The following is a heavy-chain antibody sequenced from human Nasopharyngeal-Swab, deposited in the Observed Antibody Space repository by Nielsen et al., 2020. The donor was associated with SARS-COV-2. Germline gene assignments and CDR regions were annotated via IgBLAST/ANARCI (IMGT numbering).Heavy chain of an antibody. CDR2: ISYDGSNK. CDR1: GFTFSSYA. Sequence: GESLKISCAASGFTFSSYAMYWVRQAPGKGLEWVAVISYDGSNKYYADSVKGRFTISRDNSKNTLYLQMNSLRAEDTAVYYCARGGGGGYSYGSYYYYGMDVWGQGTTVTVSS. D-gene: IGHD5-18*01. J-gene: IGHJ6*02. CDR3: ARGGGGGYSYGSYYYYGMDV. V-gene: IGHV3-30*04.